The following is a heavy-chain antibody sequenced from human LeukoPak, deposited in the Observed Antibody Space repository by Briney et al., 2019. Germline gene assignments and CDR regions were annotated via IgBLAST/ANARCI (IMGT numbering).Heavy chain of an antibody. J-gene: IGHJ4*02. Sequence: GGSLRLSCAASGFTFSSYAMHWVRQAPGKGLEWVAVISYDGSNKYYADSVKGRFTISRDNSKNTLYLQMNSLRTEDTAVYYCARDLYYYDSSLPDYWGQGTLVTVSS. V-gene: IGHV3-30-3*01. CDR3: ARDLYYYDSSLPDY. CDR2: ISYDGSNK. CDR1: GFTFSSYA. D-gene: IGHD3-22*01.